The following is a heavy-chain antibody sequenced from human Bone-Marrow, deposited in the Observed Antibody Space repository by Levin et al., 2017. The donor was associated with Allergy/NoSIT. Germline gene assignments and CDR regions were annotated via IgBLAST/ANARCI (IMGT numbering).Heavy chain of an antibody. CDR1: GYTFTSYY. D-gene: IGHD3-22*01. Sequence: ASVKVSCKASGYTFTSYYMHWVRQAPGQGLEWMGIINPSGGSTSYAQKFQGRVTMTRDTSTSTVYMELSSLRSEDTAVYYCARGHYDSSGYSLGMDVWGQGTTVTVSS. J-gene: IGHJ6*02. CDR3: ARGHYDSSGYSLGMDV. V-gene: IGHV1-46*01. CDR2: INPSGGST.